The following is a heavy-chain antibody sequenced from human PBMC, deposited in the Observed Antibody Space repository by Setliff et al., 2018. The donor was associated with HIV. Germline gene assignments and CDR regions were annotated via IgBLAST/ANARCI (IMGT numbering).Heavy chain of an antibody. CDR2: IYTSGST. D-gene: IGHD5-18*01. CDR1: GGSISSGGYY. J-gene: IGHJ4*02. Sequence: PSETLSLTCTVSGGSISSGGYYWSWIRQPAGKGLEWIGRIYTSGSTKYNPSLKSRLTISVDTSKNQFSLKLRSVTAADTAAYYCAREIPYSFGYYFDYWGQGTLGTVSS. V-gene: IGHV4-61*02. CDR3: AREIPYSFGYYFDY.